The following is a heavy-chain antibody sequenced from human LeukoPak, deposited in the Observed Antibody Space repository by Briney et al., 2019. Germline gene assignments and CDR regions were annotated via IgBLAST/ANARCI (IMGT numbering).Heavy chain of an antibody. J-gene: IGHJ4*02. CDR1: GGSISSNSYY. V-gene: IGHV4-39*07. D-gene: IGHD3-10*01. CDR3: ASSGNLMVRGVTFDY. CDR2: INHSGST. Sequence: SETLSLTCAVSGGSISSNSYYWSWIRQPPGKGLEWIGEINHSGSTNYNPSLKSRVTISVDTSKNQFSLKLSSVTAADTAVYYCASSGNLMVRGVTFDYWGQGTLVTVSS.